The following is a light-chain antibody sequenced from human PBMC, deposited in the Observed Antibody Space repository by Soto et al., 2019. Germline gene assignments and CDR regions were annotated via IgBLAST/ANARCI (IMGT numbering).Light chain of an antibody. J-gene: IGKJ1*01. CDR1: QGISNF. V-gene: IGKV1-9*01. CDR3: QQLDSYPPWT. CDR2: GAS. Sequence: DIQLTQSPSFLSASVGDRVTITCRASQGISNFLAWYQQKPGKAPKLLIYGASTLQSGVPSRFSGSGSGTEFTLTISSLQPGDFATYYCQQLDSYPPWTFGQGTKVDIK.